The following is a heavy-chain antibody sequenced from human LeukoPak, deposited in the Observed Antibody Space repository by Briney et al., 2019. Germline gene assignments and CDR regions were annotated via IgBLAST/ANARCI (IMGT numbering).Heavy chain of an antibody. CDR3: ARLGSLYDSSGYYYGNIDY. CDR2: IIPILGIA. CDR1: GGTFSSYA. Sequence: GASVKVSCKASGGTFSSYAISWVRQAPGQGLEWMGRIIPILGIANYAQKFQGRVTITADKSTSTAYMELSSLRSEDTAVYYCARLGSLYDSSGYYYGNIDYWGQGTLVTVSS. D-gene: IGHD3-22*01. V-gene: IGHV1-69*04. J-gene: IGHJ4*02.